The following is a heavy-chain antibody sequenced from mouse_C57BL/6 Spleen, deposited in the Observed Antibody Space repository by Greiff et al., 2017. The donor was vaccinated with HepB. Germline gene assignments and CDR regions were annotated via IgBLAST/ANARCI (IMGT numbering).Heavy chain of an antibody. CDR3: ARSPFGY. Sequence: EVQLQQSGPELVKPGASVKISCKASGYTFTDYYMNWVKQSHGKSLEWIGDINPNNGGTSYNQKFKGKATLTVDKSSSTAYMELRSLTSEDSAVYYCARSPFGYWGQGTLVTVSA. V-gene: IGHV1-26*01. CDR1: GYTFTDYY. J-gene: IGHJ3*01. CDR2: INPNNGGT.